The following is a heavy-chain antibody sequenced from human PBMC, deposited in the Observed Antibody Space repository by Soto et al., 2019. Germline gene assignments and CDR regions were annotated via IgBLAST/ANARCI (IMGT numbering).Heavy chain of an antibody. CDR3: ARVSIYDSSGYYYPNWFDP. V-gene: IGHV4-4*07. J-gene: IGHJ5*02. Sequence: SETLSLTCTVSGGSISSYYWSWIRQPAGKGLEWIGRIYTSGSTNYNPSLKSRVTMSVDTSKNQFSLKLSSVTAADTAVYYCARVSIYDSSGYYYPNWFDPWGQGTLVTVSS. CDR2: IYTSGST. D-gene: IGHD3-22*01. CDR1: GGSISSYY.